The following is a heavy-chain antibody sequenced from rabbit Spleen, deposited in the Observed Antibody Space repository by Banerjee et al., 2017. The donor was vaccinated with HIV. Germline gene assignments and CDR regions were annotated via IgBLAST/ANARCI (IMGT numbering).Heavy chain of an antibody. D-gene: IGHD6-1*01. CDR2: INAATGKP. J-gene: IGHJ4*01. V-gene: IGHV1S45*01. CDR1: GFSFSDRDV. CDR3: ARVGGVGVYGYATL. Sequence: QEQLVESGGGLVQPEGSLTLTCKASGFSFSDRDVMCWVRQAPGKGLEWVACINAATGKPVYATWAKGRFTISRTSSTTVTLRMTSVTAADTATYFCARVGGVGVYGYATLWGPGTLVTVS.